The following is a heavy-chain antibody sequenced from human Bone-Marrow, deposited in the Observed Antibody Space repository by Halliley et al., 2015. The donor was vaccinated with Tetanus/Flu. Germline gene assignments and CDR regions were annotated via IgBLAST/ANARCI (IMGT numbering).Heavy chain of an antibody. Sequence: TLSLTCAVPGDSFSGDNWWSWVRQPPGKGLEWIGEVYDSGSTNYNPSLKSRAIISIDKSNKQFSLKLNSVTAADTAVYYCARDQDSFDRSRHDEFGLDVWGQGTSVTVSS. CDR3: ARDQDSFDRSRHDEFGLDV. CDR2: VYDSGST. V-gene: IGHV4-4*02. D-gene: IGHD3-22*01. CDR1: GDSFSGDNW. J-gene: IGHJ6*02.